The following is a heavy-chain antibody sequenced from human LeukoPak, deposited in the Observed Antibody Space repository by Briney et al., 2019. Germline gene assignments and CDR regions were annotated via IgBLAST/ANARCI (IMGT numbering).Heavy chain of an antibody. V-gene: IGHV5-51*01. CDR2: IYPGDSDT. CDR3: ARVHSSGRADAFDI. J-gene: IGHJ3*02. D-gene: IGHD3-22*01. CDR1: GYSFTSYW. Sequence: GESLKISCKGSGYSFTSYWIGWVRQMPGKGLEWMGIIYPGDSDTRYRPSFQGQVTISADKSISTAYLQWIGLKASDTAMYYCARVHSSGRADAFDIWGQGTMVTVSS.